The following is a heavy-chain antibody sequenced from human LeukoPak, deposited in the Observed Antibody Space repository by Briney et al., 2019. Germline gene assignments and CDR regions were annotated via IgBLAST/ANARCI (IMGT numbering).Heavy chain of an antibody. J-gene: IGHJ4*02. CDR3: ARDSGGPYGGYVNYFDY. CDR1: GGSLSTHH. D-gene: IGHD5-12*01. CDR2: ISDSGST. V-gene: IGHV4-59*11. Sequence: PSETLSLTCVVSGGSLSTHHWSWIRQSPGRGLEWIGYISDSGSTNYNPSLKSRVTISVDKSKNQFSLKLSSVTAADTAVYYCARDSGGPYGGYVNYFDYWGQGTLVTVSS.